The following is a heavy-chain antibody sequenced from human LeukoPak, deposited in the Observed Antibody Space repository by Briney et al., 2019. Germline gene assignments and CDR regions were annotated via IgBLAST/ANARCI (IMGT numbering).Heavy chain of an antibody. CDR3: ARGRSTGYPYYFEY. J-gene: IGHJ4*02. CDR1: VYTFTIYD. CDR2: MNPNSGST. D-gene: IGHD5-12*01. Sequence: ASVSVSFTASVYTFTIYDINWVRQATGQGLEWRGWMNPNSGSTGYAQKFQGRVTITRNTSIPTAYMELSGLRFEDTAVYYCARGRSTGYPYYFEYWGQGTLVTVSS. V-gene: IGHV1-8*03.